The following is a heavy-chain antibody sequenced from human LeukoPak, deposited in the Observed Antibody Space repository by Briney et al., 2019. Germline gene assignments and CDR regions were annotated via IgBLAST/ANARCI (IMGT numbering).Heavy chain of an antibody. D-gene: IGHD5-18*01. J-gene: IGHJ4*02. CDR1: GFTFSSYS. V-gene: IGHV3-21*01. CDR2: ISSSSSYI. CDR3: ARADWDTAMIDY. Sequence: GGSLRLSCAAPGFTFSSYSMNWVRQAPGKGLEWVSSISSSSSYIYYADSVKGRFTISRDNAKNSLYLQMNSLRAEDTAVYYCARADWDTAMIDYWGQGTLVTVSS.